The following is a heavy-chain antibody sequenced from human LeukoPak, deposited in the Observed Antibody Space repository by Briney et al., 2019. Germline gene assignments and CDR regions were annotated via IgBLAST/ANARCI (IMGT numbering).Heavy chain of an antibody. CDR2: IKQDGSEK. V-gene: IGHV3-7*01. CDR1: GFTFSSYW. CDR3: ARAEGSSSSGDNYLDY. J-gene: IGHJ4*02. Sequence: PGGSLRLSCAASGFTFSSYWMSWVRQAPGKGLEWVANIKQDGSEKYYVDYVKGRFTISRDNAKNSLDLQMNSLRAEDTAVYYCARAEGSSSSGDNYLDYWGQGTLVTVSS. D-gene: IGHD6-13*01.